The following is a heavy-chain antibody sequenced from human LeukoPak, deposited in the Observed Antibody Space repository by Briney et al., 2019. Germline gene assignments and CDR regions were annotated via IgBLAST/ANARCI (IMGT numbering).Heavy chain of an antibody. J-gene: IGHJ4*02. V-gene: IGHV4-59*08. CDR3: ARADGGDNGYYFDY. CDR2: IYYSGST. Sequence: KPSETLSLTCTVSGGSISSYYWSWIRQPPGKGLEWIGYIYYSGSTNYNPSLKSRATISVDTSKNQFSLKLSSVTAADTAVYYCARADGGDNGYYFDYWGQGTLVTVSS. CDR1: GGSISSYY. D-gene: IGHD3-16*01.